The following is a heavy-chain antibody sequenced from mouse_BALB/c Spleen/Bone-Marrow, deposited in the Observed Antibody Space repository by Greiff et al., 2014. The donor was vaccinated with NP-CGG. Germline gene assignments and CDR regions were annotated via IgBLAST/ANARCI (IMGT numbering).Heavy chain of an antibody. Sequence: VHLVESGAELARPGASVKLSCKASGYTFTSYWMQWVKQRPGQGLEWIGTIYPGDGDTRHTQKFKGKATLTADKSSSTAYMQLSSLASEDSAVYYCARFGYSFAYWGQGTLVTVSA. D-gene: IGHD2-3*01. CDR3: ARFGYSFAY. J-gene: IGHJ3*01. CDR2: IYPGDGDT. CDR1: GYTFTSYW. V-gene: IGHV1-87*01.